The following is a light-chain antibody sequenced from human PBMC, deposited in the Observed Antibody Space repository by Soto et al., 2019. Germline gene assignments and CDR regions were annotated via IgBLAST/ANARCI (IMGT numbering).Light chain of an antibody. V-gene: IGKV1-39*01. J-gene: IGKJ4*01. CDR2: AAS. Sequence: DIQMTPSPSSLSASVGDRVTITCRASQSISSYLNWYQQKPGKAPKLLIYAASSLQSGVPSRFSGSGSGTDFTLTISSLQPEDFATYYCQQSYSTPPGFGGGTKVEIK. CDR1: QSISSY. CDR3: QQSYSTPPG.